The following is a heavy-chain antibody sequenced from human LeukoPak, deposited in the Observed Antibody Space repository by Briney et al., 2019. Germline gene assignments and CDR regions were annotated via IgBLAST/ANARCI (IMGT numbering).Heavy chain of an antibody. CDR3: ATGRSCTTCYLPDY. J-gene: IGHJ4*02. Sequence: GGSLRLSCVASGFTFGNYWMNWVRQAPGKGLEWVANIAQDGSEKYYVDSVKGRFTISRDNAKNSLYLQMNSLRAEDTAVYHCATGRSCTTCYLPDYWGQGTLVTVSS. V-gene: IGHV3-7*01. D-gene: IGHD2-2*01. CDR1: GFTFGNYW. CDR2: IAQDGSEK.